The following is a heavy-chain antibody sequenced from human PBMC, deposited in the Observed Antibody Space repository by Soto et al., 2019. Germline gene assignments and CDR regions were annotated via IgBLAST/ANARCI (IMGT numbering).Heavy chain of an antibody. D-gene: IGHD3-16*01. CDR3: ARNRRFGGYYYYGMDI. Sequence: PSETLSLTCTVSGGSISSGDYYWSWIRQHPGKGLEWIGYIYYSGSTYYNPSLKSRVTISVDTSKNQFSLKLSSVTAADTAVYYCARNRRFGGYYYYGMDIWGQGTTVTVSS. CDR1: GGSISSGDYY. V-gene: IGHV4-31*03. J-gene: IGHJ6*02. CDR2: IYYSGST.